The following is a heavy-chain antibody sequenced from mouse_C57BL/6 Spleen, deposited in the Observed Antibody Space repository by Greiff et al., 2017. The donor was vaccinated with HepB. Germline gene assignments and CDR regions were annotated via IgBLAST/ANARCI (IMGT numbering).Heavy chain of an antibody. CDR3: ARPSNWAYAMDY. CDR1: GYTFTSYW. V-gene: IGHV1-55*01. CDR2: IYPGSGST. D-gene: IGHD4-1*01. J-gene: IGHJ4*01. Sequence: QVQLQQSGAELVKPGASVKMSCKASGYTFTSYWITWVKQRPGQGLEWIGDIYPGSGSTNYNEKFKSKATLTVDTSSSTAYMQLSSLTSEDSAVYYCARPSNWAYAMDYWGQGTSVTVSS.